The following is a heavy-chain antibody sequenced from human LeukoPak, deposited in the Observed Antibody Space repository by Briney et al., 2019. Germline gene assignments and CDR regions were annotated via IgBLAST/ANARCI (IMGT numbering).Heavy chain of an antibody. CDR1: GFTFDDYA. D-gene: IGHD1-26*01. CDR2: ISWNSGSI. Sequence: GRPLRLSCAASGFTFDDYAMHWVRQAPGKGLEWVSGISWNSGSIGYADSGKGRFTTSRDNAKISLYLPMNSLRAEDTALYYCAKDNSGSYILDYWGQGTLVTVSS. J-gene: IGHJ4*02. CDR3: AKDNSGSYILDY. V-gene: IGHV3-9*01.